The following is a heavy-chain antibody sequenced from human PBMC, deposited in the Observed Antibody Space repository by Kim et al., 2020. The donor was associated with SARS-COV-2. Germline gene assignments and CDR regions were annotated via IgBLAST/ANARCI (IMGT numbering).Heavy chain of an antibody. Sequence: GGSLRLSCAASGFTFSSYGMHWVRQAPGKGLEWVAVISYDGSNKYYADSVKGRFTISRDNSKNTLYLQMNSLRAEDTAVYYCAKDTWFGELFQYYYYGMDVWGQGPTVTVSS. J-gene: IGHJ6*02. CDR3: AKDTWFGELFQYYYYGMDV. V-gene: IGHV3-30*18. CDR2: ISYDGSNK. CDR1: GFTFSSYG. D-gene: IGHD3-10*01.